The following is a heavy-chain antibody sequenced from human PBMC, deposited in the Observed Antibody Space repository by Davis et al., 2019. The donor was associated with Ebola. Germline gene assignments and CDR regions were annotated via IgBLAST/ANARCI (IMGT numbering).Heavy chain of an antibody. CDR3: ARTAYDFWRGTTRALDY. D-gene: IGHD3-3*01. J-gene: IGHJ4*02. V-gene: IGHV4-34*01. CDR2: INHSGST. Sequence: PSETLSLTCAVYGGSFSGYYWSWIRQPPGKGLEWIGEINHSGSTNYNPSLKSRVTISVDKSKNQFSLKLSSVTAADTAVYYCARTAYDFWRGTTRALDYWGQGTLVTVSS. CDR1: GGSFSGYY.